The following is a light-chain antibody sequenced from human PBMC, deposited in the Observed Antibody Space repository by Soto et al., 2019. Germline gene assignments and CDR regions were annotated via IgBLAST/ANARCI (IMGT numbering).Light chain of an antibody. Sequence: DIEMTQSPSTLSASVGDRVTITCRASQSISSWLAWYQQKPGQAPKLLIYNASSLESGVPSRFSDSGSGTEFTLTISILQADDFANYYRQQYKSYSLTFGGGTKVEIK. CDR1: QSISSW. V-gene: IGKV1-5*03. J-gene: IGKJ4*01. CDR2: NAS. CDR3: QQYKSYSLT.